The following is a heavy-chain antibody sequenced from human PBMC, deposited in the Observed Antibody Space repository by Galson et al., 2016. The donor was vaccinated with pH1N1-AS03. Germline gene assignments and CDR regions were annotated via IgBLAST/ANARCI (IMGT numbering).Heavy chain of an antibody. J-gene: IGHJ3*02. CDR3: ARYYFEFLMEVGLVAGTEMGAFDI. D-gene: IGHD6-19*01. CDR2: IDASGST. V-gene: IGHV4-61*02. Sequence: TPSLTCAVSGGSTSGGNSYWSWIRQPAGKGLEWIGRIDASGSTNYNPSLKSRVTISVDTSNNQFSLNLRSVTAADTAVYYCARYYFEFLMEVGLVAGTEMGAFDIWGRGTAVTVSS. CDR1: GGSTSGGNSY.